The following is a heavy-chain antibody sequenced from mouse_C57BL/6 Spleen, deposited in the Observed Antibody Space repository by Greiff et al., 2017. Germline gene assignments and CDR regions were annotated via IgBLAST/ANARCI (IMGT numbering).Heavy chain of an antibody. CDR1: GYTFTSYW. CDR3: ARYYCGSVYARDY. Sequence: QVQLQQPGAELVKPGASVKMSCKASGYTFTSYWITWVKQRPGQGLEWIGDIYPGSGSTNYNEKFKSKATLTVDTSSSTTYMQLSSLTSEDSAVYYCARYYCGSVYARDYWGQGTTVTVSS. V-gene: IGHV1-55*01. D-gene: IGHD1-1*01. J-gene: IGHJ4*01. CDR2: IYPGSGST.